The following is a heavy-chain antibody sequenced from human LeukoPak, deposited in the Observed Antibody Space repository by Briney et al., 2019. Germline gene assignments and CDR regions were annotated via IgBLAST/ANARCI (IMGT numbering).Heavy chain of an antibody. CDR2: IYHSGST. CDR3: ARDSDGGSSGWYDDY. CDR1: GGSISSGGYY. J-gene: IGHJ4*02. Sequence: SETLSLTCTVSGGSISSGGYYWSWIRQPPGKGLEWIGYIYHSGSTYYNPSLKSRVTISVDRSKNQFSLKLSSVTAEDTAVYYCARDSDGGSSGWYDDYWGQGTLVTVSS. V-gene: IGHV4-30-2*01. D-gene: IGHD6-19*01.